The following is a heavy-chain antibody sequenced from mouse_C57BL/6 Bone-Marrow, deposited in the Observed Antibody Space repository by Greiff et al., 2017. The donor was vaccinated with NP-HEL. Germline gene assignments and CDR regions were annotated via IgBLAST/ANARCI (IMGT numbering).Heavy chain of an antibody. J-gene: IGHJ2*01. D-gene: IGHD2-3*01. CDR3: TTDDGCYFDY. CDR1: GFNIKDDY. V-gene: IGHV14-4*01. Sequence: VQLQQSGAELVRPGASVKLSCTASGFNIKDDYMHWVKQRPEQGLEWIGWIDPENGDTEYASKFQGKATITADTSSNTAYLQLSSLTSEDTAVDYCTTDDGCYFDYWGQGTTLTVSS. CDR2: IDPENGDT.